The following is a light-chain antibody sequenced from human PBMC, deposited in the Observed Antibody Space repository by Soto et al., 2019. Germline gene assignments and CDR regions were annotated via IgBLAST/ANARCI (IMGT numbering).Light chain of an antibody. Sequence: DFQMTQSPSTLSASVGDRVTITCLASESISTWLAWYQQAPGKVPKLLISDASSLQSGVPSRFSGSGSGTEFTLTISSLQPDDFATYYCQQYKSSSWTFGPGTKVEI. CDR2: DAS. J-gene: IGKJ1*01. CDR3: QQYKSSSWT. V-gene: IGKV1-5*01. CDR1: ESISTW.